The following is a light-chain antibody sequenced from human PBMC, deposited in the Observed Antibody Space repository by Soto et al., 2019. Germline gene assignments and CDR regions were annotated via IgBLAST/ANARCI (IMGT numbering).Light chain of an antibody. J-gene: IGKJ1*01. CDR1: QGVSDD. Sequence: AIQMTQSPSSLSASVGDSVTITCRASQGVSDDVGWYLQKPGKAPKFLMFAASSLQSGVPSRFGGVGSGTDFTLTITSLQPEDFGIYYCLLQYDFPGTCGQGTRVEI. V-gene: IGKV1-6*01. CDR2: AAS. CDR3: LLQYDFPGT.